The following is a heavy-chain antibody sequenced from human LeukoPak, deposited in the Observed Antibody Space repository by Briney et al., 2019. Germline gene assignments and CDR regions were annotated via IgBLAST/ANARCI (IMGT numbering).Heavy chain of an antibody. V-gene: IGHV3-21*01. J-gene: IGHJ4*02. Sequence: PGGSLRLSCAASGFTFNNYSMCWVRQAPGKGLEWVSSISSSSYIYYADSVKGRFTISRDNAKNSLFLHMNSLGAEDAAVYYCAREINLVGAINYWGQGTLVTVSS. CDR1: GFTFNNYS. CDR3: AREINLVGAINY. D-gene: IGHD1-26*01. CDR2: ISSSSYI.